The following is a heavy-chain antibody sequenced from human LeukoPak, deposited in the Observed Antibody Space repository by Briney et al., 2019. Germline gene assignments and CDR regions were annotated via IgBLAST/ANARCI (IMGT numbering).Heavy chain of an antibody. CDR3: TRHVGGSGWYLTGWFDP. Sequence: GGSLRLSCTPSGFTFSDYAMSWFRQAPGKGLEWVGFIRVKAYGGTTEYAASVKGKFTISRDDSKSIAYLQMNSLKTEDTAVYYCTRHVGGSGWYLTGWFDPWGQGTLVTVSS. D-gene: IGHD6-19*01. CDR2: IRVKAYGGTT. J-gene: IGHJ5*02. CDR1: GFTFSDYA. V-gene: IGHV3-49*03.